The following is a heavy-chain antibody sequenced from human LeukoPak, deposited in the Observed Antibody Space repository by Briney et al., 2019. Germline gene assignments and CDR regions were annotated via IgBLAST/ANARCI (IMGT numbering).Heavy chain of an antibody. D-gene: IGHD1-26*01. CDR3: ARGPRGGGATN. Sequence: GGSLRLSCAASGFTFSSYSMNWVRQAPGKGLEWVSSISSSSSYIYYADSVKGRFPISRDNAKNSLYLQMNSLRAEDTAVYYCARGPRGGGATNWGQGTLVTVSS. CDR2: ISSSSSYI. V-gene: IGHV3-21*01. J-gene: IGHJ4*02. CDR1: GFTFSSYS.